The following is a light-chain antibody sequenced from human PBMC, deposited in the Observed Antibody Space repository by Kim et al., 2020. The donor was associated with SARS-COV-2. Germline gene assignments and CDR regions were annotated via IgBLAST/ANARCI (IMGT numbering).Light chain of an antibody. V-gene: IGKV1-16*02. J-gene: IGKJ2*01. CDR2: DAS. CDR3: RQYETYPYT. Sequence: DIQMTQSPSSLSASVGDRVTITCRASQDITNSLAWFQQKPGKAPNSLIYDASSLESGVPSKFRGSGSGTDFTLTISSLQPEDFATYYCRQYETYPYTFGQGTKVEIK. CDR1: QDITNS.